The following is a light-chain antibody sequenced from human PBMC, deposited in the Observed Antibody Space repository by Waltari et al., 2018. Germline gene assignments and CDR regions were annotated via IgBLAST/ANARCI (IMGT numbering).Light chain of an antibody. CDR1: QSVLYSSNNKNY. CDR3: QQHYSTPWT. J-gene: IGKJ1*01. CDR2: WAS. Sequence: DIVMTQSPDSLAVSLGGRATINCKSSQSVLYSSNNKNYLVWYQQKPGQPPKLLISWASTRESGVPDRFSGSGSGTDFTLTISSLQAEDVAVYYCQQHYSTPWTFGQGTKVEIK. V-gene: IGKV4-1*01.